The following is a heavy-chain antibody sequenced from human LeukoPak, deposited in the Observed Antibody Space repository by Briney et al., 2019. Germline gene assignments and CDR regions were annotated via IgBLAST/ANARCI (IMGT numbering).Heavy chain of an antibody. V-gene: IGHV3-23*01. CDR2: ISDSGGST. CDR3: AKGRNYYGSGSPIDY. Sequence: GGSLRFSCAVSGITLSNYGMSWVRQAPGKGLEWVAGISDSGGSTNYADSAKGRFTISRDNPKNTLYLQMNSLRAEDTAVYYCAKGRNYYGSGSPIDYWGQGTLVTVSS. J-gene: IGHJ4*02. D-gene: IGHD3-10*01. CDR1: GITLSNYG.